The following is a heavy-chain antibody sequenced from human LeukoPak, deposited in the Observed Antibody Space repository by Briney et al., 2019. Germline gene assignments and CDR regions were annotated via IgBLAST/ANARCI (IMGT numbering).Heavy chain of an antibody. CDR2: INPSGGST. Sequence: ASVKVSCKASGYTFTNYYMHWVRQAPGQGLEWMGIINPSGGSTGYAQEFQGRVTMTRDTSTSTVYMELSSLRSEDTAVFYCAREGLVGATHDYWGQGTLVTVSS. V-gene: IGHV1-46*01. J-gene: IGHJ4*02. CDR1: GYTFTNYY. CDR3: AREGLVGATHDY. D-gene: IGHD1-26*01.